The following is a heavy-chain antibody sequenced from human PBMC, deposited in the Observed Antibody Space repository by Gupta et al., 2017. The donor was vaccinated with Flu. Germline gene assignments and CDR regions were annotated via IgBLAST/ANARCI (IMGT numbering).Heavy chain of an antibody. CDR1: GFSFSDYG. V-gene: IGHV3-33*08. D-gene: IGHD5-18*01. Sequence: VELEESGGGVVQPERSLRLSCAASGFSFSDYGMTWVRQTPGKGLEWLAVISFDGSSLFYADSVRGRFTISRDNSKDTVYLQLNTARVEDTALYYCARSAMVAGNNWFFDLWGRGTLVTVSS. CDR2: ISFDGSSL. CDR3: ARSAMVAGNNWFFDL. J-gene: IGHJ2*01.